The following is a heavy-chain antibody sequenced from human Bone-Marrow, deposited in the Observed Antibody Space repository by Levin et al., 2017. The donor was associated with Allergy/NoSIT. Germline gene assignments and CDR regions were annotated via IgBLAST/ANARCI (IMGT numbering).Heavy chain of an antibody. V-gene: IGHV3-33*01. J-gene: IGHJ6*02. Sequence: GESLKISCAASGFTFSSYGMHWVRQAPGKGLEWVAVIWYDGSNKYYADSVKGRFTISRDNSKNTLYLQMNSLRAEDTAVYYCARDCGSYSYYDYGMDVWGQGTTVTVSS. D-gene: IGHD1-26*01. CDR1: GFTFSSYG. CDR2: IWYDGSNK. CDR3: ARDCGSYSYYDYGMDV.